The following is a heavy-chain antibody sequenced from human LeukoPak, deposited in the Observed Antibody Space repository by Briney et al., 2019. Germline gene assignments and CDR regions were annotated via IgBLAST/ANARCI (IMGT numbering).Heavy chain of an antibody. CDR1: GFTFSSYS. D-gene: IGHD5-18*01. CDR3: ARQADTAMLIWSFTDY. CDR2: ISSSSSYI. V-gene: IGHV3-21*01. Sequence: GGSLRLSCAASGFTFSSYSMNWVRQAPGKGLEWVSSISSSSSYIYYADSVKGRFTISRDNAKNSLYLQMNSLRAEDTALYYCARQADTAMLIWSFTDYWGQGTLVTVSS. J-gene: IGHJ4*02.